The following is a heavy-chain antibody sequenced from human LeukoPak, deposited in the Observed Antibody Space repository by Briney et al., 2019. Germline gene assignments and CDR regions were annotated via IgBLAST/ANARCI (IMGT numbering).Heavy chain of an antibody. CDR2: IYSGGST. Sequence: GGSLRLSCAASGFTVSSNCMSWVRQAPGKGLEWVSVIYSGGSTYYADSVKGRFTISRHNSKNTLHLQMNSLRAEDTAVYYCASLGKGEWGQGTLVTVSS. V-gene: IGHV3-53*04. D-gene: IGHD3-16*01. CDR3: ASLGKGE. J-gene: IGHJ4*02. CDR1: GFTVSSNC.